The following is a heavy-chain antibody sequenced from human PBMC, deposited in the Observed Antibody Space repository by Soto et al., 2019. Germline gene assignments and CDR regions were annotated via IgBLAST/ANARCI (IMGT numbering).Heavy chain of an antibody. V-gene: IGHV3-21*01. CDR3: AREPEGIAAALDY. CDR2: ISSSGSFI. Sequence: EVQLVESGGGLVKPGGSLRLSCATSGFNFRTYGMNWVRRAPGGGLEWVASISSSGSFIYYADSVKGRFTISRDNAEKSLHLQMNSLRAEDTALYYCAREPEGIAAALDYWGQGTLVTVPS. D-gene: IGHD6-13*01. J-gene: IGHJ4*02. CDR1: GFNFRTYG.